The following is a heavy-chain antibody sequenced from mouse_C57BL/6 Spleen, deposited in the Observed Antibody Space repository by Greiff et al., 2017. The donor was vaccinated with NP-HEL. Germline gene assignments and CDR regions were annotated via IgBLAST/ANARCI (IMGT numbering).Heavy chain of an antibody. CDR1: GYTFTEYT. J-gene: IGHJ2*01. CDR3: ARHGEGVLYYFDY. CDR2: FYPGSGSI. V-gene: IGHV1-62-2*01. D-gene: IGHD1-1*02. Sequence: QVQLKQSGAELVKPGASVKLSCKASGYTFTEYTIHWVKQRPGQGLEWIGWFYPGSGSIKYNEKVKDKATLTADKSSSTVYMELSRLTSEDSSDYVCARHGEGVLYYFDYWGQGTTLTVSA.